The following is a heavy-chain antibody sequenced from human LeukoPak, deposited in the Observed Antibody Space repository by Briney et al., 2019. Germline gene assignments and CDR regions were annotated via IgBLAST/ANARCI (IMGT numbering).Heavy chain of an antibody. CDR2: ISYDGSNK. CDR3: AREGTLGVYFDY. Sequence: GRSLRLSCAASGFTFSSYAMHWVRQAPGKGLEWVAVISYDGSNKYYADSVKGRFTIPRDNSKNTLYLQMNSLRAEDTAVYYCAREGTLGVYFDYWGQGTLVTVSS. V-gene: IGHV3-30-3*01. J-gene: IGHJ4*02. CDR1: GFTFSSYA.